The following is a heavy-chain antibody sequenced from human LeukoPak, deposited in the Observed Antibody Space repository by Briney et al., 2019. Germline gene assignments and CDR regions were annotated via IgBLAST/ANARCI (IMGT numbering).Heavy chain of an antibody. Sequence: GASVKVSCKASGGTFSSYAISWVRQAPGQGLEWMGGIIPIFGTANYAQKFQGRVTITADESTSTAYMELSSLRSEDTAVYYCARVGDRDGYIRGPFDYWGQGTLVTVSS. CDR1: GGTFSSYA. J-gene: IGHJ4*02. V-gene: IGHV1-69*13. D-gene: IGHD5-24*01. CDR2: IIPIFGTA. CDR3: ARVGDRDGYIRGPFDY.